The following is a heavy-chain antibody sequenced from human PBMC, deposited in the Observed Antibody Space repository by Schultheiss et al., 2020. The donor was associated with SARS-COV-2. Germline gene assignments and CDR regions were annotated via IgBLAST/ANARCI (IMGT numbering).Heavy chain of an antibody. CDR3: ARTRGSGYSGDAFDI. D-gene: IGHD3-22*01. J-gene: IGHJ3*02. Sequence: SETLSLTCTVSGGSISSYYWSWIRQPPGKGLEWIGEINHSGSTNYNPSLKSRVTISVDTSKNQFSLKLSSVTAADTAVYYCARTRGSGYSGDAFDIWGQGTMVTVSS. CDR1: GGSISSYY. V-gene: IGHV4-34*01. CDR2: INHSGST.